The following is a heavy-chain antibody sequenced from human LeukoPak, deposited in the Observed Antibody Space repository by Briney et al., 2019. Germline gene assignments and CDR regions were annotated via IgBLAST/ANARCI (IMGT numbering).Heavy chain of an antibody. J-gene: IGHJ4*02. CDR3: ARGPPSVSDIGSYFDY. V-gene: IGHV4-39*07. CDR1: GGSISSSSYY. CDR2: IYYSGST. Sequence: PSETLSLTCTVSGGSISSSSYYWGWIRQPPGKGLEWIGSIYYSGSTYYNPSLKSRVTISVDTSKNQFSLKLSSVTAADTAVYYCARGPPSVSDIGSYFDYWGQGILVTVSS. D-gene: IGHD2-8*01.